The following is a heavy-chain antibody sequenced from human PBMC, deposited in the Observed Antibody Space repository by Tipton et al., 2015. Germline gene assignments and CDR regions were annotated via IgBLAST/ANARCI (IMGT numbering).Heavy chain of an antibody. CDR3: ARARGRHGGLFDS. V-gene: IGHV4-59*01. CDR2: IQFSGAT. D-gene: IGHD4-23*01. CDR1: SDSINKYY. Sequence: LRLSCTVSSDSINKYYWSWIRQPPGKELEWIGYIQFSGATNYNPSLESRVSISVDTSKTQFSLEMRSVTATDTAVYYCARARGRHGGLFDSWGQGILVTVSS. J-gene: IGHJ4*02.